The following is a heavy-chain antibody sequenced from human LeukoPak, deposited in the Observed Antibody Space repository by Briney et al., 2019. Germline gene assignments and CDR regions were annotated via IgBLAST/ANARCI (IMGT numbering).Heavy chain of an antibody. J-gene: IGHJ3*01. CDR2: LRGGDDST. V-gene: IGHV3-23*01. D-gene: IGHD3-22*01. Sequence: TGGSLRLSCTASGFTITSYVTSWVRQAPGKGLEWISSLRGGDDSTTYADSVKGRFTISRDNAKNSLYLQMNSLRAEDTAVYYCARGYYYDSSVRHFDFWGPGTMVTVSS. CDR3: ARGYYYDSSVRHFDF. CDR1: GFTITSYV.